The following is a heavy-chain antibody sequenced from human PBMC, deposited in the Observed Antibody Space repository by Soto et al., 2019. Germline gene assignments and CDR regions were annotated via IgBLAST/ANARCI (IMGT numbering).Heavy chain of an antibody. CDR1: GGSFGGYY. Sequence: SETLSLTCAVYGGSFGGYYWSWIRQPPGKGLEWIGEINHSGSTNYNPSLKSRVTISVDTSKNQFSLKLSSVTAADTAVYYCASDTYFDYWGQGTLVTVSS. V-gene: IGHV4-34*01. CDR2: INHSGST. CDR3: ASDTYFDY. J-gene: IGHJ4*02.